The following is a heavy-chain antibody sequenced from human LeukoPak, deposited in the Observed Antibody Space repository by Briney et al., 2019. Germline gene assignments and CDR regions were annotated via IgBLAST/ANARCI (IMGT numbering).Heavy chain of an antibody. CDR2: ISGSGGST. CDR1: GFTFSSYA. J-gene: IGHJ4*02. V-gene: IGHV3-23*01. CDR3: ANIARGYRYSGREGRDY. Sequence: QPGGSLRLSCAASGFTFSSYAMSWVRQAPGKGLEWVSAISGSGGSTYYADSVKGRFTISRDNSKNTLYLQMNSLRAEDTAVYYCANIARGYRYSGREGRDYWGQGTLVTVSS. D-gene: IGHD1-26*01.